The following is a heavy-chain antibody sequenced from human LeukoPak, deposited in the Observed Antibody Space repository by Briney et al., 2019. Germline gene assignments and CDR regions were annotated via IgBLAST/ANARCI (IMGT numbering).Heavy chain of an antibody. J-gene: IGHJ4*02. Sequence: KPSETLSLTRTVSGDSISNTRYHWGWIRQPPGKGLEWIGSIYYSGATYYNPSLKSRVTISVDTSRNHFSLKLSSVTAADTAVYHCAREIVSSVESWGQGSLVTVSS. CDR2: IYYSGAT. CDR3: AREIVSSVES. V-gene: IGHV4-39*02. CDR1: GDSISNTRYH. D-gene: IGHD6-6*01.